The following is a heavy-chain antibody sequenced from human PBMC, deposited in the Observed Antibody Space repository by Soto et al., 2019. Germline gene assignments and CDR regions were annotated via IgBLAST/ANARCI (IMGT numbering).Heavy chain of an antibody. CDR2: IDPSDSYT. CDR3: ARTGGIVVVPAAMHEYYYGMDV. J-gene: IGHJ6*02. D-gene: IGHD2-2*01. V-gene: IGHV5-10-1*01. CDR1: GYSFTSYW. Sequence: GESLKISCKGSGYSFTSYWISWVRQMPGKGLEWMGRIDPSDSYTNYSPSFQGHVTISADKSISTAYLQWSSLKASDTAMYYCARTGGIVVVPAAMHEYYYGMDVWGQGTTVTVS.